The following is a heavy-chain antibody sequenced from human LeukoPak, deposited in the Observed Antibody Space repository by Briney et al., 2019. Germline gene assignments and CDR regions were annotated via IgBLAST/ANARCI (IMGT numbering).Heavy chain of an antibody. CDR3: ARAVYYGSGSSFDY. V-gene: IGHV4-34*01. CDR1: GGSFSGYY. CDR2: INHSGST. D-gene: IGHD3-10*01. Sequence: SETLSLTCAVYGGSFSGYYWSWIRQPPGKGLEWIGEINHSGSTNYNPSLKSRVTISVDTSKNQFSQKLSSVTAADTAVYYCARAVYYGSGSSFDYWGQGTLVTVSS. J-gene: IGHJ4*02.